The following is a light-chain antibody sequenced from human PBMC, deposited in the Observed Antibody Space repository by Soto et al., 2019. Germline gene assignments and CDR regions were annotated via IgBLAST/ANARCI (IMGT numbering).Light chain of an antibody. J-gene: IGKJ3*01. CDR1: QSISSY. V-gene: IGKV1-39*01. CDR3: QQKDT. Sequence: DIQMTQSPSSLSASVGDRVTITCRASQSISSYLNWNQQKPGKAPKLLIYAASSLQNGVSSRFSGSGSGTDCTLTISSLQPEDFATYYCQQKDTFGPGTKVDIK. CDR2: AAS.